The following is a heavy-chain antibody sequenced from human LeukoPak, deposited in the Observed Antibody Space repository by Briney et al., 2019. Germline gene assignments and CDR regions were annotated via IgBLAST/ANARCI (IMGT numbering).Heavy chain of an antibody. V-gene: IGHV3-7*03. D-gene: IGHD3-22*01. J-gene: IGHJ3*02. Sequence: GGSLRLSCAASGFPFNAYWMTWVRQAPGKGLEWVANIRQDGDTKYYVDSVKGRFTISRDNSKNTLYLQMNSLRAEDTAVYYCARDGDPYYYDRSGAFDIWGQGTMVTVSS. CDR1: GFPFNAYW. CDR2: IRQDGDTK. CDR3: ARDGDPYYYDRSGAFDI.